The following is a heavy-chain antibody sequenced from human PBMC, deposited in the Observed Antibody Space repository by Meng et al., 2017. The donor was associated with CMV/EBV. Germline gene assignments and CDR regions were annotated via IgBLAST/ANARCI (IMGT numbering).Heavy chain of an antibody. CDR3: ARGICSSTSCPIYYYYYYGMDV. CDR2: INHSGST. J-gene: IGHJ6*02. D-gene: IGHD2-2*01. Sequence: SETLSLTCAVYGGSFSGYYWSWIRQPPGKGLEWIGEINHSGSTNYNPSLKSRVTISVDTSKNQFSLKLSSVTAADTAVYYCARGICSSTSCPIYYYYYYGMDVWGQGTTVTVSS. CDR1: GGSFSGYY. V-gene: IGHV4-34*01.